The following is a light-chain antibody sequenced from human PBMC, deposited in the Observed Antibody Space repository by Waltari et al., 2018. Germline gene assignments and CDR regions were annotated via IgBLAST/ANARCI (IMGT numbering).Light chain of an antibody. CDR3: YSYTTSGIYV. J-gene: IGLJ1*01. V-gene: IGLV2-18*02. CDR1: NSDVGFYNR. CDR2: QVS. Sequence: QSALTQPPSVSGSPGQSVTISCAGTNSDVGFYNRVSWYQQSPGTAPKLIVYQVSNRPSGVPGRFSWSKSSSTASLTISGLQAEDEADYYCYSYTTSGIYVFGTGTKVSVL.